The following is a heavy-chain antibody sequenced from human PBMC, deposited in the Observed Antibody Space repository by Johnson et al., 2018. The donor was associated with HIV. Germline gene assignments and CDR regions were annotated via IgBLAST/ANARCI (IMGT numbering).Heavy chain of an antibody. CDR2: ISRSGSTI. CDR1: GFTVSNNY. V-gene: IGHV3-11*04. D-gene: IGHD1-1*01. J-gene: IGHJ3*02. CDR3: ARGDGYRRAFDI. Sequence: QMQLVESGGGLIQPGGSLRLSCAASGFTVSNNYMSWVRQAPGKGLEWVSYISRSGSTIYYGDSVKGRFTISRDNAKNSLYLQMNSLRAEDTAVYYCARGDGYRRAFDIWGQGTMVTVAS.